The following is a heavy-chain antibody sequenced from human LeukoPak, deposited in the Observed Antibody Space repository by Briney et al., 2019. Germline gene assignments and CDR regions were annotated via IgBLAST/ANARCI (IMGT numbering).Heavy chain of an antibody. D-gene: IGHD1-26*01. CDR1: GASIHSGGYY. CDR3: AREGRPTHWYDP. Sequence: SETLSLTCIVSGASIHSGGYYWTWIRQRPGKGLEWIGYIHNSGTIYYNPSLKSRLNIFIETSKNQFSLRLTSVTAADTALYYCAREGRPTHWYDPWGQGTLVTVSS. J-gene: IGHJ5*02. V-gene: IGHV4-31*03. CDR2: IHNSGTI.